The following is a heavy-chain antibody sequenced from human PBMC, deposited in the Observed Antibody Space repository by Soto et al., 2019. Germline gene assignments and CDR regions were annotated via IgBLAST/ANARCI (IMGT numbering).Heavy chain of an antibody. V-gene: IGHV4-39*01. CDR1: GGSITSSTHY. J-gene: IGHJ5*02. CDR2: IYKTGTT. D-gene: IGHD3-22*01. CDR3: ARHDDIITGTTWFDP. Sequence: SETLSLTCTVSGGSITSSTHYWGWIRQPPGKGLEWVGSIYKTGTTYYNPSLRSRLTISVAASTYQISLNLRSVSAADTAVYYCARHDDIITGTTWFDPWGQGTLVTVSS.